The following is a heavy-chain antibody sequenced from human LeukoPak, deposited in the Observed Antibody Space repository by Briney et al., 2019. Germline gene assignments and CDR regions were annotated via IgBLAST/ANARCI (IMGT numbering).Heavy chain of an antibody. CDR1: GYTFTSYY. CDR2: INPSGGST. D-gene: IGHD3-10*01. J-gene: IGHJ3*02. Sequence: ASVKVSCKASGYTFTSYYMHWVRQAPGQGLEWMGIINPSGGSTSYAQKFQGRVTMTRDMSTSTVYMELSSLRSDDTAVYYCARDLFMWPHYYGSGPYAFDIWGQGTMVTVSS. CDR3: ARDLFMWPHYYGSGPYAFDI. V-gene: IGHV1-46*01.